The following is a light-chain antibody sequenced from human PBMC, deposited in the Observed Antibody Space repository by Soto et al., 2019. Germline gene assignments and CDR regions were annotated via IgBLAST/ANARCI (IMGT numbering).Light chain of an antibody. CDR2: EVT. V-gene: IGLV2-8*01. CDR3: SSYTARGTRV. CDR1: NVGEYDY. Sequence: QSALTQPPSASGSPGQSVTISCTGSNVGEYDYVSWYQQHPGKAPKLMIHEVTKRPSGVPDRFSGSKSGNTASLTVSGLQAEDEADYYCSSYTARGTRVFGTGTKLTVL. J-gene: IGLJ1*01.